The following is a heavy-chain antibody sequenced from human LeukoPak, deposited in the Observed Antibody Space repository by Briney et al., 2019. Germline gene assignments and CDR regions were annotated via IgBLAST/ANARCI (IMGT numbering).Heavy chain of an antibody. D-gene: IGHD5-24*01. CDR1: GYSISSGYY. J-gene: IGHJ5*02. Sequence: PSETLSLTCTVSGYSISSGYYWGWIRQPPGKGLEWIGSIYHSGSTYYNPSLMSRVTISVDTSKNQFSLKLSSVIAADTAVYYCARGEMAYNWFDPWGQGTLVTVSS. CDR3: ARGEMAYNWFDP. CDR2: IYHSGST. V-gene: IGHV4-38-2*02.